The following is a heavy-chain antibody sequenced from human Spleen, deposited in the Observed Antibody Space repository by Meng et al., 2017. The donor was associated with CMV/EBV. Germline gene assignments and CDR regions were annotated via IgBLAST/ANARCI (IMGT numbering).Heavy chain of an antibody. CDR2: INPNSGGT. V-gene: IGHV1-2*06. J-gene: IGHJ5*02. Sequence: QVQLDQSWAEGKKPGASVKVSCKASGYTFTGYYMHWVRQAPGQGLEWMGRINPNSGGTNYAQKFQGRVTMTRDTSISTAYMELSRLRSDDTAVYYCAHQAVAGTRGWFDPWGQGTLVTVSS. D-gene: IGHD6-19*01. CDR3: AHQAVAGTRGWFDP. CDR1: GYTFTGYY.